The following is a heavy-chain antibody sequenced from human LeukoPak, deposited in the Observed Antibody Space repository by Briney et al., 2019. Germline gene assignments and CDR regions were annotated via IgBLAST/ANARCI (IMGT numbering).Heavy chain of an antibody. CDR2: ISSNGGST. V-gene: IGHV3-64*01. D-gene: IGHD3-16*01. CDR3: ARPGNAISYGAYHFDY. Sequence: GRSLRLSCAASGFTLSSYAIHWVRQAPGKGLEYVSAISSNGGSTYYANSVKGRFTISRDNSKNTLYLQMGSLRAEDMAVYYCARPGNAISYGAYHFDYWGQGTLVTVSS. J-gene: IGHJ4*02. CDR1: GFTLSSYA.